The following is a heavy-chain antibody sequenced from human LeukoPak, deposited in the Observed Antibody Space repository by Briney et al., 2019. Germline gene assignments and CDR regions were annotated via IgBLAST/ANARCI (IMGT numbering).Heavy chain of an antibody. CDR2: ISGSGGST. V-gene: IGHV3-23*01. Sequence: GGSLRLSCAASGFTFSSYAMSWVRQAPGKGREGVSAISGSGGSTYYADSVKGRFTISRDNSKDTLYLQMNSLRAEDTATYYCAKRDSSGSYPYYFDYWGQGTLVTVSS. CDR3: AKRDSSGSYPYYFDY. D-gene: IGHD3-22*01. J-gene: IGHJ4*02. CDR1: GFTFSSYA.